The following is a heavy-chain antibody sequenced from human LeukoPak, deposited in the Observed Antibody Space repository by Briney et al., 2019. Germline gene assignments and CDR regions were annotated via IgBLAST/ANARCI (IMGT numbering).Heavy chain of an antibody. J-gene: IGHJ3*02. CDR3: ARDWDLWELPAGDAFDI. V-gene: IGHV4-39*07. CDR1: GGSISSSSYY. CDR2: IYYSGST. D-gene: IGHD1-26*01. Sequence: PSETLSLTCTVSGGSISSSSYYWGWIRQPPGKGLEWIGSIYYSGSTYYNPSLKSRVTISVDTSKNQFSLKLSSVTAADTAVYYCARDWDLWELPAGDAFDIWGQGTMVTVSS.